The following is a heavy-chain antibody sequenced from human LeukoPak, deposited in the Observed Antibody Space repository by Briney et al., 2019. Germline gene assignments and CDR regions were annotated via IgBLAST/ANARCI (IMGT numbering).Heavy chain of an antibody. CDR1: GYTFTSYY. CDR3: ARVAHNYDLLTGYYPYLDYFDF. Sequence: GASVKVSCKASGYTFTSYYMHWVRQAPGQGLEWMGIINPSGGSTSYAQKFQGRVTMTRDTSTSTVYMELSSLRSEDTAVYYCARVAHNYDLLTGYYPYLDYFDFWGQGTLVTVSS. D-gene: IGHD3-9*01. CDR2: INPSGGST. J-gene: IGHJ4*02. V-gene: IGHV1-46*01.